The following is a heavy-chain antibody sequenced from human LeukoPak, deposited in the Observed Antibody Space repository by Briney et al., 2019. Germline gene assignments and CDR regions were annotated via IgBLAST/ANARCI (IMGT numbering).Heavy chain of an antibody. CDR1: GGSISSSSYY. Sequence: SETLSLTCTVSGGSISSSSYYWGWIRQPPGKGLEWIGSIYHSGSTYYNPSLKSRVTISVDTSKNQFSLKLSSVTAADTAVYYCARRAGNYDYVWGSYDYWGQGTLVTVSS. CDR2: IYHSGST. J-gene: IGHJ4*02. V-gene: IGHV4-39*07. D-gene: IGHD3-16*01. CDR3: ARRAGNYDYVWGSYDY.